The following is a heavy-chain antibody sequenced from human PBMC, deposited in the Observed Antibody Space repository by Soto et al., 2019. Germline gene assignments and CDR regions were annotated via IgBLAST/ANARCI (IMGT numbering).Heavy chain of an antibody. J-gene: IGHJ4*01. CDR1: GYAFTTNW. CDR3: AIPRHNSGYYFDY. D-gene: IGHD6-19*01. V-gene: IGHV5-51*01. Sequence: PGESLKISCKGSGYAFTTNWIGWVRQVPGKGLEWMGIVYPADGDTRYSPSFQVTISANNSNSTAYLQWDSLKASDTAIYFCAIPRHNSGYYFDYWGHGTLVTVSS. CDR2: VYPADGDT.